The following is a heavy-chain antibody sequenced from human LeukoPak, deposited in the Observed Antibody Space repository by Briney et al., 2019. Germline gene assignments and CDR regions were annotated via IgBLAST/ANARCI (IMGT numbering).Heavy chain of an antibody. V-gene: IGHV1-18*01. D-gene: IGHD5-12*01. Sequence: GASVKVSCKASGYTFTSYGISWVRQAPGQGLEWMGWISAYNGNTNHAQKLQGRVTMTTDTSTSTAYMELRSLRSDDTAAYYCARAEGATISNWFDPWGQGTLVTASS. J-gene: IGHJ5*02. CDR3: ARAEGATISNWFDP. CDR2: ISAYNGNT. CDR1: GYTFTSYG.